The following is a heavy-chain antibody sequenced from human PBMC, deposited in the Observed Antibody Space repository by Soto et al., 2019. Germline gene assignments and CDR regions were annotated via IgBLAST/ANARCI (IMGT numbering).Heavy chain of an antibody. CDR2: IYYSGST. Sequence: SETLSLTCTVSGGSISSGGYYWSWIRQHPGKGLEWIGYIYYSGSTYYNPSLKSRVTISVDTSKNQFSLKLSSVTAADTAVYYCASPAGGMTTVTTFWYYGMDVWGQGTTVTVSS. D-gene: IGHD4-4*01. CDR3: ASPAGGMTTVTTFWYYGMDV. J-gene: IGHJ6*02. CDR1: GGSISSGGYY. V-gene: IGHV4-31*03.